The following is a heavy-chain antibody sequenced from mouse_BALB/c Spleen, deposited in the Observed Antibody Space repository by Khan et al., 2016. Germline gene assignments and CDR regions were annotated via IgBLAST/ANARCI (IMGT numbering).Heavy chain of an antibody. D-gene: IGHD1-2*01. CDR1: GYSITSDYA. Sequence: VQLQESGPGLVKPSQSLSLTCTVTGYSITSDYAWNWIRQFPGNKLEWMGYISFSGSTSYNPSLKSRISITRDTSKNKFFLQLNSVTTEDTATYYCARSPYYGYDYAMDYWGQGTSVTVSS. V-gene: IGHV3-2*02. CDR2: ISFSGST. CDR3: ARSPYYGYDYAMDY. J-gene: IGHJ4*01.